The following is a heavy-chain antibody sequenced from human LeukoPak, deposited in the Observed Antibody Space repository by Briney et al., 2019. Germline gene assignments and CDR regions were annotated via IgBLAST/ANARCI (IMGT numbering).Heavy chain of an antibody. Sequence: PSETLSLTCTVSGGSISGSSYYWGWIRQPPGKGLEWIGSIYYSGSTYYNPSLKSRVTISVDTSKNQFSLKLSSVTAADTAVYYCARQEPLNNWFDPWGQGTLVTVSS. CDR3: ARQEPLNNWFDP. V-gene: IGHV4-39*01. CDR1: GGSISGSSYY. J-gene: IGHJ5*02. CDR2: IYYSGST. D-gene: IGHD1-14*01.